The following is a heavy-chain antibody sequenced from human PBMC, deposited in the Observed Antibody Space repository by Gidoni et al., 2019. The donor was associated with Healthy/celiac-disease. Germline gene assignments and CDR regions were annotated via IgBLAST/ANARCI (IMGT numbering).Heavy chain of an antibody. D-gene: IGHD3-10*01. J-gene: IGHJ4*02. V-gene: IGHV1-46*01. CDR1: GYTFTRYY. Sequence: QVQLVQSGAEVKKPGASVKVSCKASGYTFTRYYMHWVRQAPGQGLEWMGIINPSGGSTSYAQKFQGRVTMTRDTSTSTVYMELSSLRSEDTAVYYCAREYYYGSGSQGRYFDYWGQGTLVTVSS. CDR2: INPSGGST. CDR3: AREYYYGSGSQGRYFDY.